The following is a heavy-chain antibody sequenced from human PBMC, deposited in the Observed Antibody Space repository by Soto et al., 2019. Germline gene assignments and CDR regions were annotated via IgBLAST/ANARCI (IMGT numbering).Heavy chain of an antibody. CDR1: GFTFSTYS. J-gene: IGHJ6*02. V-gene: IGHV3-21*01. Sequence: LRLSCVGSGFTFSTYSINWVRQAPGKGLEWVSSISSRSDIYYADSVKGRFTISRDNAKNSVSLQMNSLRAEDTAVYHCAREYTAWPLAYGLDVWGQGTTVTVSS. CDR2: ISSRSDI. D-gene: IGHD2-2*02. CDR3: AREYTAWPLAYGLDV.